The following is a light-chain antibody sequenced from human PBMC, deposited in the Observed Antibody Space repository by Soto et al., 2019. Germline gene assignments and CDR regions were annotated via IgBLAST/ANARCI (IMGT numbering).Light chain of an antibody. Sequence: DIVMTQTPLSSPVTLGQPASISCRSSQSPVHTNGNTYLTWLQQRPGQPPRLLIYQISNRFSGVPDRFSGSGAGTDFTLTISRVEAEDVGIYYCMEAAQFPWTFGQGTKVEIK. J-gene: IGKJ1*01. V-gene: IGKV2-24*01. CDR2: QIS. CDR3: MEAAQFPWT. CDR1: QSPVHTNGNTY.